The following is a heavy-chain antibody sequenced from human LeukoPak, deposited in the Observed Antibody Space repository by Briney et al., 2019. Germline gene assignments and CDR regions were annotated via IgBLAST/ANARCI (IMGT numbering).Heavy chain of an antibody. D-gene: IGHD3-22*01. Sequence: SVKVSCKASGGTFSSYAISWVRQAPGQGLEWMGWISAYNGNTNYAQKFQGRVTITADESTSTAYMELSSLRSEDTAVYYCARATTYYYDSSGYYPGDYWGQGTLVTVSS. CDR3: ARATTYYYDSSGYYPGDY. V-gene: IGHV1-69*13. CDR2: ISAYNGNT. J-gene: IGHJ4*02. CDR1: GGTFSSYA.